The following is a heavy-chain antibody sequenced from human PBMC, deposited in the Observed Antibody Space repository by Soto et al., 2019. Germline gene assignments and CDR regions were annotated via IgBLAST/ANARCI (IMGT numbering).Heavy chain of an antibody. D-gene: IGHD2-2*01. J-gene: IGHJ3*02. Sequence: GGSLSLSCAASGFTVSSNYMSWVRQAPGKGLEWVSVIYSGGSTYYADSVKGRFTISRDNSKNTLYLQMNSLRAEDTAVYYCARDCSSTSCYGAFDIWGQGTMVTVSS. CDR3: ARDCSSTSCYGAFDI. CDR2: IYSGGST. CDR1: GFTVSSNY. V-gene: IGHV3-53*01.